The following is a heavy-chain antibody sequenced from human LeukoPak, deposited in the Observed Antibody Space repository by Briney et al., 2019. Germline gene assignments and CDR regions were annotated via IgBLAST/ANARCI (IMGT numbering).Heavy chain of an antibody. CDR2: INPNSGGT. V-gene: IGHV1-2*02. CDR3: ARPSSWNYYYYYMDV. J-gene: IGHJ6*03. Sequence: GASVKVSCKASGYTFTGYYRHWVRQAPGQGLEWMGWINPNSGGTNYAQKFQGRVTMTRDTSISTVYMELSRLRSDDTAVYHCARPSSWNYYYYYMDVWGKGTTVTVSS. D-gene: IGHD6-13*01. CDR1: GYTFTGYY.